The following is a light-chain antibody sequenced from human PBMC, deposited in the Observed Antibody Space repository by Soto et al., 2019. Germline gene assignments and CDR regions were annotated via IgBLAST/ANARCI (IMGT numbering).Light chain of an antibody. CDR1: QSINNNY. CDR3: LQYGSSPPYT. J-gene: IGKJ2*01. Sequence: EVVLTQSPGTMSLSPGERATLSCRVSQSINNNYLAWYQQRPGQDPRLLIYDSYDRATGIPDRFSGSGSGTDFTLTISRLEPEDFAVYYCLQYGSSPPYTFGQGTQLEI. V-gene: IGKV3-20*01. CDR2: DSY.